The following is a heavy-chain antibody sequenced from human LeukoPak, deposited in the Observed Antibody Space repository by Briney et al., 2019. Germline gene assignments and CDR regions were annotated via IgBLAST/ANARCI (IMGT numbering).Heavy chain of an antibody. CDR3: ARYSCLNHREFDF. CDR1: EFTFSRYW. J-gene: IGHJ4*02. Sequence: GGSLRVSCAASEFTFSRYWMGWVRQAPGKGLEWVANIKQDSSEKYYVDSVKGRFTISRDNAKNSLYLQMNSLRAEDTAVYYCARYSCLNHREFDFWGQETLVTVSS. V-gene: IGHV3-7*01. CDR2: IKQDSSEK. D-gene: IGHD1-26*01.